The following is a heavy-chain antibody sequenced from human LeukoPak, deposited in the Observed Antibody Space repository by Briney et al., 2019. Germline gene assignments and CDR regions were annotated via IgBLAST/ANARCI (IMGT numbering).Heavy chain of an antibody. CDR1: GFSFSGFG. D-gene: IGHD4-11*01. CDR2: IRSDGSST. V-gene: IGHV3-30*02. CDR3: AKDRDDYGNDC. Sequence: PGGSLRLSCAASGFSFSGFGMHWIRQAPGKGLEWVTLIRSDGSSTYYADSVKGRFTISRDTSKNTLYLQMNSLRVEDTAVYYCAKDRDDYGNDCWGQGILVTVST. J-gene: IGHJ4*02.